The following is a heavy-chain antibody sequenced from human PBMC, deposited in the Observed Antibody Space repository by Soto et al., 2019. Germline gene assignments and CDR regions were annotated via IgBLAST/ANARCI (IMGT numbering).Heavy chain of an antibody. V-gene: IGHV3-23*01. CDR1: GFTFSSYA. Sequence: GGSLRLSCAASGFTFSSYAMSWVRQAPGKGLDWVSAISGSGGSTYYADSVKGRFTISRDNSKNTLYLQMNSLRAEDTAVYCCAKPLAVITDYFDYWGQGTLVTVSS. CDR3: AKPLAVITDYFDY. CDR2: ISGSGGST. D-gene: IGHD3-22*01. J-gene: IGHJ4*02.